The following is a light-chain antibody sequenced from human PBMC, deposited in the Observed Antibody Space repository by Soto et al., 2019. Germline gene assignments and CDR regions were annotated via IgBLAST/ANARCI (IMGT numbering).Light chain of an antibody. V-gene: IGLV2-14*03. J-gene: IGLJ1*01. Sequence: QSVLTQPASVSGSPGQSIAISCTGTSSDVGAYDYVSWYQQRPGKAPKLMIYEVSNRPSGVSNRFSGSKSVNTATLTISGLHAEDEADYYSTSHTRYNTRVFVTGPKPPS. CDR1: SSDVGAYDY. CDR3: TSHTRYNTRV. CDR2: EVS.